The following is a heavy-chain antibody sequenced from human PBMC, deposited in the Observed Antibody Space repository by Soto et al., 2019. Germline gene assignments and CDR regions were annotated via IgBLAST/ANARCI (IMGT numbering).Heavy chain of an antibody. CDR2: IWYDGSNK. CDR3: ARDLRAGYSYGRTPTEFDY. J-gene: IGHJ4*02. CDR1: GFTFSSYG. V-gene: IGHV3-33*01. Sequence: PGGSLRLSCAASGFTFSSYGMHWVRQAPGKGLEWAAVIWYDGSNKYYADSVKGRFTISRDNSKNTLYLQMNSLRAEDTAVYYCARDLRAGYSYGRTPTEFDYWGQGTLVTVSS. D-gene: IGHD5-18*01.